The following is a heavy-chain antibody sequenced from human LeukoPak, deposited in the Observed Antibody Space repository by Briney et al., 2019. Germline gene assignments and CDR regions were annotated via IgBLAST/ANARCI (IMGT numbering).Heavy chain of an antibody. J-gene: IGHJ5*02. CDR1: GFTFSSYA. CDR2: INSDGSST. CDR3: ARDYPHSSSFRNWFDP. Sequence: SGGSLRLSGAASGFTFSSYAMSWVRQAPGKGLVWVSRINSDGSSTSYADSVKGRFTISRDNAKNSLYLQMNSLRAEDTAVYYCARDYPHSSSFRNWFDPWGQGTLVTVSS. D-gene: IGHD6-13*01. V-gene: IGHV3-74*01.